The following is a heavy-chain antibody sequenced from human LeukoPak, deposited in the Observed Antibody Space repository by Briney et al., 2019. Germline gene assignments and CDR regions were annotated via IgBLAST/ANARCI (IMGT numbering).Heavy chain of an antibody. J-gene: IGHJ4*02. V-gene: IGHV4-61*02. Sequence: SETLSLTCTVSGGSISSGGYLWHWIRQPAGKGLEWIGRIYASGSANYNPSLESRVTMSVDTSKNQFSLKLSSVTAADTAVYYCARFYDSSGYYFDYWGQGTLVTVSS. CDR3: ARFYDSSGYYFDY. CDR2: IYASGSA. D-gene: IGHD3-22*01. CDR1: GGSISSGGYL.